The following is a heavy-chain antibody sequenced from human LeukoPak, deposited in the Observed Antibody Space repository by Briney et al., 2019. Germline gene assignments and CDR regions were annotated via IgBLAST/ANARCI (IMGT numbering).Heavy chain of an antibody. V-gene: IGHV3-23*01. CDR2: ISGSGGST. CDR1: GFTFSSYA. J-gene: IGHJ5*02. D-gene: IGHD1-26*01. Sequence: PGRSLRLSCAASGFTFSSYAMSWVRQAPGKVLEWVSAISGSGGSTYYADSVKGRFTISRDNSKNPLYLQMNSLRAEDTAVYYCAKDGGGLGGPYNWFDPWGQGALVTVSS. CDR3: AKDGGGLGGPYNWFDP.